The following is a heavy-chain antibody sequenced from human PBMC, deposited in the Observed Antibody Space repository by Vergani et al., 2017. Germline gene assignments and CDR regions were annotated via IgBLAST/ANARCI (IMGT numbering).Heavy chain of an antibody. J-gene: IGHJ4*02. V-gene: IGHV4-34*01. CDR1: GGSFSGYY. Sequence: QVQLQQWGAGLLKPSETLSLTCAVYGGSFSGYYWSWIRQPPGKGLEWIGEINHSGSTYYNPSLKSRVTISVDTSKNQFSLKLSSVTAADTAVYYCASGSSGWYIKKGQFDSFRESWGQGTLVTVSS. CDR3: ASGSSGWYIKKGQFDSFRES. CDR2: INHSGST. D-gene: IGHD6-19*01.